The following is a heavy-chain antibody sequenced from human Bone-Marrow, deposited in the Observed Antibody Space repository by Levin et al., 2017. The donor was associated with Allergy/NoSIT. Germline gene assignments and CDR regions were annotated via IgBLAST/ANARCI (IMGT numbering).Heavy chain of an antibody. V-gene: IGHV3-53*01. J-gene: IGHJ3*02. CDR2: FYSGGRG. Sequence: SCAASGFTVSSNHMSWVRQAPGKGLEWVSLFYSGGRGYYADSVRGRFTISRDNSKNTLYLQLNSLRAEDTAVYYCAIYGSGNDYSAFDIWGQGTMVTVSS. D-gene: IGHD3-10*01. CDR1: GFTVSSNH. CDR3: AIYGSGNDYSAFDI.